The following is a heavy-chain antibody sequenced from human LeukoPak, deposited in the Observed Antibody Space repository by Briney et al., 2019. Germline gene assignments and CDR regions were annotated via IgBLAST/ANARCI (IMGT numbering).Heavy chain of an antibody. CDR2: IHYSGRP. D-gene: IGHD3-16*01. CDR3: ARFGVDYDMDV. V-gene: IGHV4-59*11. CDR1: GGSISGHY. Sequence: PSETLSLTCTVSGGSISGHYWTWIRQPPGKGLEWIGQIHYSGRPDYNPSLKSRVTISVDTSKNQLSLKVTSVTGADTAVYYCARFGVDYDMDVWGQGTTVTVPS. J-gene: IGHJ6*02.